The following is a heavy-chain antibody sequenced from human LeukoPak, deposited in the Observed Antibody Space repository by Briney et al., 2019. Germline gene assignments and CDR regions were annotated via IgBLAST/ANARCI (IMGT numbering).Heavy chain of an antibody. D-gene: IGHD1-1*01. CDR2: INHSGST. V-gene: IGHV4-34*01. CDR3: ARVYNRGGN. CDR1: GFTFSNYA. Sequence: GSLRLSCAASGFTFSNYAMSWIRQPPGKGLEWIGEINHSGSTNYNPSLKSRVTISVDTSKNQFSLKLSSVTAADTAVYYCARVYNRGGNWGQGTLVTVSS. J-gene: IGHJ4*02.